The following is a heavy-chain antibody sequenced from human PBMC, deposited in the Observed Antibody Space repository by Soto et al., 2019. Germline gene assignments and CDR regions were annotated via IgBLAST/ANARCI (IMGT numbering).Heavy chain of an antibody. J-gene: IGHJ4*02. CDR1: GGTFSSNA. Sequence: QVQLVQSGAEVKKPGSSVKVSCKASGGTFSSNAISWVRQAPGQGLEWMGGIIPIYASPNYAQNFQGRVTVTADKATSTAYLGLSRLKFADSAIYYCAVTVTGSRSPLAHWGRGTLVIVSS. CDR2: IIPIYASP. D-gene: IGHD3-9*01. CDR3: AVTVTGSRSPLAH. V-gene: IGHV1-69*06.